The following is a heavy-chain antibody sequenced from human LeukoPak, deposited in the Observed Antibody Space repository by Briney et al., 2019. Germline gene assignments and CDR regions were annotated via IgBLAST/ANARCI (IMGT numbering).Heavy chain of an antibody. CDR3: AKDRRDSSGWSTHFDY. V-gene: IGHV3-23*01. CDR2: ISGSGGST. CDR1: GFTFSSYA. J-gene: IGHJ4*02. Sequence: GGSLSLSCAASGFTFSSYAMSWVHQAPGKGLEWVSAISGSGGSTYYADSVKGRFTISRDNSKNTLYLQMNSLRAEDTAVYYCAKDRRDSSGWSTHFDYWGQGTLVTVSS. D-gene: IGHD6-19*01.